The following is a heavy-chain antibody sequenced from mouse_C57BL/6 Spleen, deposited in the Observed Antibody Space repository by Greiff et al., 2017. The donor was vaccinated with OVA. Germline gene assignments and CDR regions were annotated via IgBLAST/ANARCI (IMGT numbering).Heavy chain of an antibody. CDR3: AIRGSSYEDAMDD. D-gene: IGHD1-1*01. CDR1: GYTFTSYG. Sequence: VQLQQSGAELARPGASVKLSCKASGYTFTSYGISWVKQSTGQGLEWIGEIYPRSGNTYYNEKFKGKATLSADKSSSTAYMQLSSLTSADAAVEIRAIRGSSYEDAMDDWGQGTSVTVSS. J-gene: IGHJ4*01. V-gene: IGHV1-81*01. CDR2: IYPRSGNT.